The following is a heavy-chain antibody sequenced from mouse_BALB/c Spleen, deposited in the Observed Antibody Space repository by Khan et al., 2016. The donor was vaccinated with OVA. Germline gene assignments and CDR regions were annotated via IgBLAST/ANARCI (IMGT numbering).Heavy chain of an antibody. CDR2: INTYTGEP. CDR3: ARDYGYAY. J-gene: IGHJ3*01. D-gene: IGHD1-2*01. Sequence: QIQLVQSGPELKKPGETVKISCKASGYTFTNYGMNWVKQAPGTGLKWMGWINTYTGEPTYADDFKGRFAFSLETSASTAYLQINNLKNEDTSTYCCARDYGYAYWGQGTLVTVSA. V-gene: IGHV9-3-1*01. CDR1: GYTFTNYG.